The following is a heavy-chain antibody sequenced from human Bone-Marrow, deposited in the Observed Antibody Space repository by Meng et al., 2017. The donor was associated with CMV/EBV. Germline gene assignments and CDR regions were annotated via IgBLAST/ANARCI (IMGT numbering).Heavy chain of an antibody. D-gene: IGHD2-2*01. CDR2: ISSSGSTI. V-gene: IGHV3-11*01. CDR1: GFTFSDYY. CDR3: ARAVPAAMNNWFDP. Sequence: GESLKISCAASGFTFSDYYMSWIRQAPGKGLEWVSYISSSGSTIYYADSVKGRFTISRDNAKNSLYLQMNSLRAEDTALYYCARAVPAAMNNWFDPWGQGTLVTVSS. J-gene: IGHJ5*02.